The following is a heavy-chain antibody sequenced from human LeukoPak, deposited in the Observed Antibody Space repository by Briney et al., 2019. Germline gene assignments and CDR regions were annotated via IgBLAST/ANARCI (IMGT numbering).Heavy chain of an antibody. D-gene: IGHD5-12*01. CDR2: IYYSGST. CDR3: ARLYRDSGCDY. J-gene: IGHJ4*02. V-gene: IGHV4-39*01. Sequence: SETLSLTCTVSGGSISSSSYFWGWIRQPPGKGLEWIGSIYYSGSTYYNPSLESRITISVDTSKNQFSLKLRSVTAADTAVYYCARLYRDSGCDYWGQGTLVTVSS. CDR1: GGSISSSSYF.